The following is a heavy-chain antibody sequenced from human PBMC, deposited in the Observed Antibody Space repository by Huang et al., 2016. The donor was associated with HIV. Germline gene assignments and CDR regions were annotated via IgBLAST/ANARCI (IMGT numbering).Heavy chain of an antibody. Sequence: QVQLQQWGAGLLKPSETLSLTCAVYGGSFSGYYWSWIRQSPGKGLEWIGEINHLGSTNYTPSLKSRLTISVDTSKNQFSLKLSSVTAADTAVYYCARERMMSWLDDHDAFDIWGQGTMVTVSS. CDR1: GGSFSGYY. V-gene: IGHV4-34*01. CDR2: INHLGST. J-gene: IGHJ3*02. D-gene: IGHD1-1*01. CDR3: ARERMMSWLDDHDAFDI.